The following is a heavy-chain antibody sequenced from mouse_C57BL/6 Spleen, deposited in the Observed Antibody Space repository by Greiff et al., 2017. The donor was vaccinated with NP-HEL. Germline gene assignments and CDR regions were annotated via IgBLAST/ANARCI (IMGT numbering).Heavy chain of an antibody. Sequence: QVQLQQPGAELVKPGASVKLSCKASGYTFTSYWMQWVKQRPGQGLEWIGEIDPSDRYTNYNQKFKGKATLTVDTSSSTAYMQLSSLTSEDSAVYYYARSGGNYLDYWGQGTTLTVSS. J-gene: IGHJ2*01. CDR1: GYTFTSYW. CDR2: IDPSDRYT. V-gene: IGHV1-50*01. CDR3: ARSGGNYLDY. D-gene: IGHD3-1*01.